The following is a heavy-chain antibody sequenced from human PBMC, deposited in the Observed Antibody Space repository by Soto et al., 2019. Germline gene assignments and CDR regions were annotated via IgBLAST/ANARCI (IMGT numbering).Heavy chain of an antibody. CDR1: GFIADDYA. D-gene: IGHD4-17*01. CDR3: VKDMKWGGMTTIHYFDS. Sequence: EVQLVESGGGLVQPGRSLRLSCVASGFIADDYAMQWVRQAPRKGLEWVSGISSNSATINYADSVKGRFTISRDNAKNSLFLQMNSLRPEDTAFYYCVKDMKWGGMTTIHYFDSWGQGTVVIVSS. V-gene: IGHV3-9*02. CDR2: ISSNSATI. J-gene: IGHJ4*02.